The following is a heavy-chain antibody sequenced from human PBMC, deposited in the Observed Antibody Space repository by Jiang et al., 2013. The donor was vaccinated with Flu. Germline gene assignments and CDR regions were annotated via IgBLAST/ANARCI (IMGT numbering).Heavy chain of an antibody. D-gene: IGHD2-15*01. Sequence: LVESGAEVKKPGSSVKVSCKASGGTFSSYAISWVRQAPGQGLEWMGGIIPIFGTANYAQKFQGRVTITADESTSTAYMELSSLRSEDTAVYYCARDREAYCSGGSCYILYYWGQGTLVTVSS. CDR3: ARDREAYCSGGSCYILYY. CDR2: IIPIFGTA. V-gene: IGHV1-69*01. J-gene: IGHJ4*02. CDR1: GGTFSSYA.